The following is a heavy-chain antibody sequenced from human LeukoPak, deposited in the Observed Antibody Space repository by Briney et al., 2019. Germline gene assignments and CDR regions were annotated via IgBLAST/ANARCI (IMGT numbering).Heavy chain of an antibody. CDR3: ARLEPGVLPNWFDP. D-gene: IGHD1-14*01. V-gene: IGHV4-39*01. J-gene: IGHJ5*02. Sequence: SETLSLTCTVSGGSISSSSYYWGWIRQPPGKGLEWMGSIYYSGSTYYNPSLKSRVTISVDTSKNQFSLKLSSVTAADTAVYYCARLEPGVLPNWFDPWGQGTLVTVSS. CDR1: GGSISSSSYY. CDR2: IYYSGST.